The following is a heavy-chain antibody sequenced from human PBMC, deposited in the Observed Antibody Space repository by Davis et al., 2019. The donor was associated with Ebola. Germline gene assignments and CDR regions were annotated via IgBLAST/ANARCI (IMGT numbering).Heavy chain of an antibody. CDR3: ARASFGYNSGWYADY. D-gene: IGHD6-19*01. CDR1: GYTFTSYY. J-gene: IGHJ4*02. Sequence: AASVKASCKASGYTFTSYYMHWVRQAPAQGLEWLGIINPSGGSTSYAQKFQGRVTMTRDTSTSTVYLDLTSLRSDDTAVFYCARASFGYNSGWYADYWGPGSLVTVSS. V-gene: IGHV1-46*01. CDR2: INPSGGST.